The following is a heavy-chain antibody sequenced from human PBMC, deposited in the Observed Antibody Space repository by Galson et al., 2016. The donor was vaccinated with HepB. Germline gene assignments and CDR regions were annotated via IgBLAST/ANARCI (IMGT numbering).Heavy chain of an antibody. J-gene: IGHJ4*02. D-gene: IGHD5/OR15-5a*01. Sequence: SLRLSCAASGFTFSSYSMHWIHQAPGKGLEWVAVISYDGSNKYYADSVKGRFTISRDNSKNTLYMQMNSLIAEDTAVYYCEKILYEQDYWGQGTLVTVSS. V-gene: IGHV3-30*18. CDR1: GFTFSSYS. CDR3: EKILYEQDY. CDR2: ISYDGSNK.